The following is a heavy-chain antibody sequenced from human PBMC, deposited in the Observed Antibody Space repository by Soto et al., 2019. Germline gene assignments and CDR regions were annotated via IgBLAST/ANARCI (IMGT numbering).Heavy chain of an antibody. D-gene: IGHD3-16*01. CDR3: VMVDNYVTPTPQDV. CDR1: GYIFVNYG. CDR2: ISPYTGNT. J-gene: IGHJ6*02. V-gene: IGHV1-18*01. Sequence: QVKLVQSGDEVKKPGASVKVSCKASGYIFVNYGIAWVRQAPGQGLEWMGWISPYTGNTHSATKIQGRLTMPTDTSTSTAYMGLGSLTSDYTAVYYCVMVDNYVTPTPQDVWGQGTTVTVSS.